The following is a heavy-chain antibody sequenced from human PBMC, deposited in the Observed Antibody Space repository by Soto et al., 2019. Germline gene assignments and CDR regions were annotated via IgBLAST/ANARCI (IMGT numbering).Heavy chain of an antibody. Sequence: VASVKVSCKASGFTFTTYDFNWVRQATGQGLEWMGWMNPNSGNTGYAQKFQGRVTMTRNTSISTAYMELSSLSSDDTAVYYCAGNYDFWTLWGQGTLVTVSS. D-gene: IGHD3-3*01. CDR3: AGNYDFWTL. CDR2: MNPNSGNT. J-gene: IGHJ1*01. V-gene: IGHV1-8*01. CDR1: GFTFTTYD.